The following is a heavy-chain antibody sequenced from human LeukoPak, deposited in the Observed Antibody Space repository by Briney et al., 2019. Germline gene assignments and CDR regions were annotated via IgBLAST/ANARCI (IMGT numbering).Heavy chain of an antibody. CDR2: IYYSGST. V-gene: IGHV4-59*08. CDR1: GGSISSYY. D-gene: IGHD4-17*01. CDR3: ARYTYGDYGIHYYYMDV. J-gene: IGHJ6*03. Sequence: SETLSLTCTVSGGSISSYYWSWIRQPPGEGLEWVGYIYYSGSTNYNPSLKSRVTISVDTSKNQFSLKLSSVTAADTAVYYCARYTYGDYGIHYYYMDVWGKGTTVTVSS.